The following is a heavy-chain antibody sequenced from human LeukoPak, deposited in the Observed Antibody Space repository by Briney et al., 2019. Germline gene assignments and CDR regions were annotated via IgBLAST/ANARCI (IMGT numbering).Heavy chain of an antibody. CDR2: IKQDGSEK. Sequence: GGSLRLSCAASGFTFSSYWMSWVRQAPGKGVEWVASIKQDGSEKYYVDSVKGRFTISRDNAKNSLYLQMNSLRAEDTAVYYCARETVTTRIHAFDIWGKGTMVTVSS. J-gene: IGHJ3*02. V-gene: IGHV3-7*01. CDR1: GFTFSSYW. CDR3: ARETVTTRIHAFDI. D-gene: IGHD4-17*01.